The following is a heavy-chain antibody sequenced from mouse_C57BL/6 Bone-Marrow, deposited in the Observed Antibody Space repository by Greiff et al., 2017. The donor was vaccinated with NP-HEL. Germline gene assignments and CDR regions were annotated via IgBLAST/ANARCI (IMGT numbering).Heavy chain of an antibody. D-gene: IGHD3-2*02. V-gene: IGHV1-64*01. Sequence: QVQLKQPGAELVKPGASVKLSCKASGYTFTSYWMHWVKQRPGQGLEWIGMIHPNSGSTNYNEKFKSKATLTVDKSSSTAYMQLSSLTSEDSAVYYCARESSGTGGYAMDYWGQGTSVTVSS. CDR1: GYTFTSYW. J-gene: IGHJ4*01. CDR2: IHPNSGST. CDR3: ARESSGTGGYAMDY.